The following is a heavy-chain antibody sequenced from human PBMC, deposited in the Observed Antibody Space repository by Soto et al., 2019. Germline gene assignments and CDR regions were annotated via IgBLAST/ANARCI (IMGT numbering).Heavy chain of an antibody. J-gene: IGHJ4*02. V-gene: IGHV4-31*03. CDR2: IYYSGST. CDR1: GGSISSGGYY. Sequence: PSETLSLTCTVSGGSISSGGYYWSWIRQHPGKGLEWIGYIYYSGSTYYNPSLKSRVTISVDTSKNQFSLKLSSVTAADTAVYYCAAECAYDFGSWGFPHDYWGQGTLVTVSS. CDR3: AAECAYDFGSWGFPHDY. D-gene: IGHD3-3*01.